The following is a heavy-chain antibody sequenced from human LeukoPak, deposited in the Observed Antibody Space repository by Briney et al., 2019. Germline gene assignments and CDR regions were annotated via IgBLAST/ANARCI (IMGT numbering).Heavy chain of an antibody. CDR1: GGSISSGGYS. Sequence: SETLSLTCAVSGGSISSGGYSWSWIRQPPGKGLEWSGYMYHSGTTHYNPSLKSRVTISVDRSKNQFSLKLSSVTAADTAVYYCVRGYYYDSSGYWVRAFDIWGQGTIVTVSS. CDR3: VRGYYYDSSGYWVRAFDI. J-gene: IGHJ3*02. CDR2: MYHSGTT. V-gene: IGHV4-30-2*01. D-gene: IGHD3-22*01.